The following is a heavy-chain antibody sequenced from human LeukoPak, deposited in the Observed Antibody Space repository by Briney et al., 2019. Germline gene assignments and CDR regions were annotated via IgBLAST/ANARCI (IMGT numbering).Heavy chain of an antibody. D-gene: IGHD5-24*01. CDR1: GFTFSSYG. V-gene: IGHV3-30*18. Sequence: GRSLRLSCAASGFTFSSYGMHWVRRAPGKGLEWVAVISYDGSNKYYADSVKGRFTISRDNSKNTLYLQMNSLRAEDTAVYYCAKGSFGLQIDYWGQGTLVTVSS. J-gene: IGHJ4*02. CDR2: ISYDGSNK. CDR3: AKGSFGLQIDY.